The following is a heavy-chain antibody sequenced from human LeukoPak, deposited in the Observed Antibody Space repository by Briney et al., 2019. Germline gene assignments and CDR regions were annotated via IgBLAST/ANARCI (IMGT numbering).Heavy chain of an antibody. CDR2: ISGGGGST. D-gene: IGHD3-22*01. V-gene: IGHV3-23*01. CDR1: GFTFSIYA. J-gene: IGHJ4*02. CDR3: AKFIFPTNDSNGSLDY. Sequence: GGSLRLSCAASGFTFSIYAMSCVRQAPGKGLEWVSAISGGGGSTYYADSVKGRFSISRDNSKNTLYLQMNILRADDTAVYYCAKFIFPTNDSNGSLDYWGQGTLVTVSS.